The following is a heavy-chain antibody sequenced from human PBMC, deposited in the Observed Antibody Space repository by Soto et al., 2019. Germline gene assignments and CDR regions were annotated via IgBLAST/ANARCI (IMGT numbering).Heavy chain of an antibody. V-gene: IGHV3-30*03. CDR2: ISYDGSNT. CDR3: ARISRYCSGGDCHA. Sequence: QAHLVESGGGVVQPGTSLRLSCAASGVSFNSYDMHWVRQAPGKGPEWVAIISYDGSNTYYSDSVRGRFTISRDNSKDTLYLQMHSRRSEDTAIEYCARISRYCSGGDCHAWGQGTQVTVAS. J-gene: IGHJ5*02. D-gene: IGHD2-15*01. CDR1: GVSFNSYD.